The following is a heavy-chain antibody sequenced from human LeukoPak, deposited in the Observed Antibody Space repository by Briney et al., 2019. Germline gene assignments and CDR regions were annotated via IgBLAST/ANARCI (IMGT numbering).Heavy chain of an antibody. CDR3: ARDLHGSRGEVDY. J-gene: IGHJ4*02. V-gene: IGHV6-1*01. CDR2: TYHWSKWFD. Sequence: SQTLSLTCAISGDSVTSGIWNWIRQSPSRGLEWLGRTYHWSKWFDDYAVSVESRMTITADTSRNQFSLQLNSVTPEDTAVYYCARDLHGSRGEVDYWGQGTLVTVSS. CDR1: GDSVTSGI. D-gene: IGHD3-16*01.